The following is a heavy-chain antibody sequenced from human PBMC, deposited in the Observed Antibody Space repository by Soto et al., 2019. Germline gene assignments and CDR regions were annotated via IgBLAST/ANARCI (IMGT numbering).Heavy chain of an antibody. D-gene: IGHD2-21*02. V-gene: IGHV1-69*06. J-gene: IGHJ3*02. CDR3: AREGDGYCCGDCSAFDI. CDR1: GGTFSSYA. CDR2: ISPIFGTA. Sequence: QVQLVQSGAEVKNPGSSVKVSCKASGGTFSSYAISWVRQAPGQGLEWMGGISPIFGTANYAQKFQGRVTITADNSTSTAYMELSSLSSEDTAVYYCAREGDGYCCGDCSAFDIWGQGTMVTVSS.